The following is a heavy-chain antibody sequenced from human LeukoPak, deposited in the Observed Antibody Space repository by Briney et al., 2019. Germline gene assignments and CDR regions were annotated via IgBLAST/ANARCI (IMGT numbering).Heavy chain of an antibody. CDR2: INTNTGDP. Sequence: ASVKVSCKASGYTFTSYAMHWVRQAPGQGLQWMGWINTNTGDPTYAQGFRGRFFFSLDSSLTTTYLQISTLEPGDTAVYYCVRARRGTVAGLDYWGQGTLVTVSS. CDR1: GYTFTSYA. J-gene: IGHJ4*02. CDR3: VRARRGTVAGLDY. D-gene: IGHD6-19*01. V-gene: IGHV7-4-1*01.